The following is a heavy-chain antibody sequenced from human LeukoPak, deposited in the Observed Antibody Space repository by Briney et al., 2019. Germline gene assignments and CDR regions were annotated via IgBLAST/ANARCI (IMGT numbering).Heavy chain of an antibody. CDR3: AREIFGSGSYPDY. J-gene: IGHJ4*02. D-gene: IGHD3-10*01. Sequence: GGSLRLSCAASRFTLSSYAMSWVRQAPGKGLEGCSAISGSGGRTYYADSVKGRFTISRDNSKNTVYLQMNNLRPDDTAVYSCAREIFGSGSYPDYWGQGTLVTASS. CDR2: ISGSGGRT. CDR1: RFTLSSYA. V-gene: IGHV3-23*01.